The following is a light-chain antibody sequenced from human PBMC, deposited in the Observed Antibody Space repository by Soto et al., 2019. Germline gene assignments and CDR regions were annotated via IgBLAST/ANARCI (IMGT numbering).Light chain of an antibody. CDR2: DVS. J-gene: IGLJ1*01. CDR3: NSYTTSSTLV. V-gene: IGLV2-14*03. CDR1: SSDVGTYKY. Sequence: QSALTQPAXVSGSPGQXXTISXTGTSSDVGTYKYVSWYQQHPGKAPKXMXXDVSNRPSGVSNRFSGSKSGNTASLTISGLQAEDEADYYCNSYTTSSTLVFXTGTKLTVL.